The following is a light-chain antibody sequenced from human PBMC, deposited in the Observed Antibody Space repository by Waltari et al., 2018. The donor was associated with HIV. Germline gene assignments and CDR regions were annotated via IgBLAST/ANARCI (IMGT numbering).Light chain of an antibody. CDR1: SSGAGSFNH. J-gene: IGLJ3*02. V-gene: IGLV2-23*02. CDR3: SSYAGRQIWV. Sequence: QSPLTQPASVSGSPGQSISISCTRTSSGAGSFNHVSWYQHHPGKAPRLLIYEVTERPSAVPYRFSGSKSGDTASLTIAGLQVEDEADYYCSSYAGRQIWVFGGGTKLTVL. CDR2: EVT.